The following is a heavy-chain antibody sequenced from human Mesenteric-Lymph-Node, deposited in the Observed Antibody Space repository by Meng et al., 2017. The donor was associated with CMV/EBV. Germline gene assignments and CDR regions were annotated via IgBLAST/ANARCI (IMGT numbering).Heavy chain of an antibody. J-gene: IGHJ4*02. D-gene: IGHD3-22*01. V-gene: IGHV3-69-1*01. CDR3: ARITVYYYDSSGLGGDY. CDR1: GFTFSDSC. CDR2: ISCSTAI. Sequence: GGSLRLSCAASGFTFSDSCLNWVRQTPGKGLDWVSSISCSTAIYYADSVKGRFTISRDNAKNSLSLQMNSLRAEDTAVYYCARITVYYYDSSGLGGDYWGQGTLVTVSS.